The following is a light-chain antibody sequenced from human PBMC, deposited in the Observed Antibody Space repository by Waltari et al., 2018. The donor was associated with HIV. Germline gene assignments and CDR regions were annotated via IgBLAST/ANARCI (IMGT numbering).Light chain of an antibody. CDR2: GGS. CDR3: QQYGGSPIFT. Sequence: EILLTQSPGTLSLSPGERAILSCRASESVSRTYLAWYQQKPGQAPRLLISGGSNRATGIPDRVRGSGSGTDFTLTISRLEPEDFAVYYCQQYGGSPIFTFGPGTKVEIK. J-gene: IGKJ3*01. V-gene: IGKV3-20*01. CDR1: ESVSRTY.